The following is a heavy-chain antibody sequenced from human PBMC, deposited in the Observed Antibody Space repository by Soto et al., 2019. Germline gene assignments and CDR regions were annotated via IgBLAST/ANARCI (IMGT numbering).Heavy chain of an antibody. D-gene: IGHD3-3*01. V-gene: IGHV4-59*01. Sequence: HVQLQESGPGLVKPSEPLSLTCSVSAGSISRSYWGWVRQSPGEGLEWIAHISYTVDSSYNPSLKSRVTISLDTSKTQIALSLMSVTAAATAVYYCVGSLMSRALESFDYWGQGTLVTVTS. CDR3: VGSLMSRALESFDY. J-gene: IGHJ4*02. CDR1: AGSISRSY. CDR2: ISYTVDS.